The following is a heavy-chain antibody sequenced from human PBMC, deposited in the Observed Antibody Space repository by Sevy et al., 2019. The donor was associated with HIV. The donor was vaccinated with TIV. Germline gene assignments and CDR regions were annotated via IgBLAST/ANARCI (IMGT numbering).Heavy chain of an antibody. CDR1: GFTFPIYS. CDR3: ARVAVEYCTNDCYHRFDH. Sequence: GGSLRLSCVASGFTFPIYSVLWVRQAPGKGLEWLTLISYDGNYKYYADPVKGRSTISRDKSNNILYLQMSSLRVEDTALYFCARVAVEYCTNDCYHRFDHWGLGTLVTVSS. CDR2: ISYDGNYK. J-gene: IGHJ4*02. D-gene: IGHD2-8*01. V-gene: IGHV3-30*04.